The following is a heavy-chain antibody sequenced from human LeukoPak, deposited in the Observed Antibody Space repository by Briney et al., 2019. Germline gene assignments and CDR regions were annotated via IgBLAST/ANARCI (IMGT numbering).Heavy chain of an antibody. V-gene: IGHV3-23*01. CDR2: ISGSGGST. CDR3: AKIFAGSGSYSPFDY. D-gene: IGHD3-10*01. Sequence: GGSLRLSCAASGFTFSSYGMSWVRQAPGKGLEWVSAISGSGGSTYYADSVKGRFTISRDNSKNTLYLQMNSLRAEDTAVYYCAKIFAGSGSYSPFDYWGQGTLVTVSS. CDR1: GFTFSSYG. J-gene: IGHJ4*02.